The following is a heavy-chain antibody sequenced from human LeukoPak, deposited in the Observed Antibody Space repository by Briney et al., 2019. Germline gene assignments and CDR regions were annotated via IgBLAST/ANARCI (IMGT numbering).Heavy chain of an antibody. CDR2: INPNTDKT. Sequence: ASVKVSCKASGYTFTSSNINWVRQAAGQGLEWMGWINPNTDKTGYARNFQGRVTMTKNISISTAYMEVSSLTYEDTAIYYCASGRPGLASAGIYDFWGQGTLITVSS. D-gene: IGHD6-13*01. CDR1: GYTFTSSN. CDR3: ASGRPGLASAGIYDF. J-gene: IGHJ4*02. V-gene: IGHV1-8*01.